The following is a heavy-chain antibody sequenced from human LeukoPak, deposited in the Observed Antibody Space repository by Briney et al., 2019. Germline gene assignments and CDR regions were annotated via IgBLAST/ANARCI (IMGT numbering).Heavy chain of an antibody. CDR3: ARGSITMVRGALDY. CDR2: IYSGGST. CDR1: GFTVSSNY. J-gene: IGHJ4*02. V-gene: IGHV3-66*01. D-gene: IGHD3-10*01. Sequence: PGGSPRLSCAASGFTVSSNYMSWVRQAPGKGLEWVSVIYSGGSTYYADSVKGRFTISRDNSKNTLYLQMNSLRAEDTAVYYCARGSITMVRGALDYWGQGTLVTVSS.